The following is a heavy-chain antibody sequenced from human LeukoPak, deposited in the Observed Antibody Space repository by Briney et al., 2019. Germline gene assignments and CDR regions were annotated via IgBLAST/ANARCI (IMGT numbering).Heavy chain of an antibody. CDR3: ARDSIVLPRISDC. D-gene: IGHD2-15*01. Sequence: RPGGSLRLSCAASGFTFSSYAMSWVRQAPGKGLEWVSAISGSGGSTYYADSVKGRFTISRDNAKNSLYLQMNSLRAEDTAVYYCARDSIVLPRISDCWGQGTLVTVSS. CDR1: GFTFSSYA. CDR2: ISGSGGST. J-gene: IGHJ4*02. V-gene: IGHV3-23*01.